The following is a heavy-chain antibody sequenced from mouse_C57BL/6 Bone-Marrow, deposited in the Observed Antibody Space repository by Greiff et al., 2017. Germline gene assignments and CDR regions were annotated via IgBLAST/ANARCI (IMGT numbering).Heavy chain of an antibody. D-gene: IGHD2-12*01. V-gene: IGHV1-59*01. CDR2: IDPSDSYT. CDR1: GYTFTSYW. Sequence: QVQLLQSGAELARPGASVKLSCKASGYTFTSYWMNWVNQTPGKGLEWIGVIDPSDSYTYYNQKFKGQATLTIDTSSSSAYMQLISLKSKDTSCYYSARLVTYFDDWGQGTTLTVSS. CDR3: ARLVTYFDD. J-gene: IGHJ2*01.